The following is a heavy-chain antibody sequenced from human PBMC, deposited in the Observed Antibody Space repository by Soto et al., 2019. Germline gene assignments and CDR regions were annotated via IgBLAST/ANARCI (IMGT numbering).Heavy chain of an antibody. D-gene: IGHD1-26*01. J-gene: IGHJ6*02. CDR1: GFTFSSYA. CDR3: AQDRSGSFPFYYGMDV. CDR2: ISGSGGST. V-gene: IGHV3-23*01. Sequence: GGSLSLSCAASGFTFSSYAMSWVRQAPGKGLEWVSAISGSGGSTYYADSVKGRFTISRDNSNATLYLQMNTVRAEDTAVYYCAQDRSGSFPFYYGMDVWGQGTTVTVSS.